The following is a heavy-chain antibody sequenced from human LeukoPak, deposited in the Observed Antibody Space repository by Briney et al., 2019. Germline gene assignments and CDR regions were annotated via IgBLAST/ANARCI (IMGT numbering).Heavy chain of an antibody. V-gene: IGHV1-2*02. D-gene: IGHD4-23*01. CDR3: ARSTTVEMADY. CDR1: GYTFTGYY. CDR2: INPNSGGT. Sequence: RWASVKVSCKASGYTFTGYYMHWLRQAPGQGLEWMGWINPNSGGTNYAQKFQGRVTMTRDTSISTAYMELSRLRSDDTAVYYCARSTTVEMADYRGQGTLVTVSS. J-gene: IGHJ4*02.